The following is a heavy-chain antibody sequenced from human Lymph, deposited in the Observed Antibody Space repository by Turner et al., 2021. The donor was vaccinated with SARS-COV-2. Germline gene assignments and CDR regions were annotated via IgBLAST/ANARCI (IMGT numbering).Heavy chain of an antibody. J-gene: IGHJ3*01. CDR1: GYTLTGYY. D-gene: IGHD3-22*01. CDR3: ARGGLYYYDSSAYYGDAFDF. V-gene: IGHV1-2*02. Sequence: QVQLVQSGAEVQEPGASVKVSCKASGYTLTGYYMHWVRQAPGQGLEWMGWINPDSGGTNYAQNFQDRVTMTRDTSISTAYMELSRLRSDDTAVYYCARGGLYYYDSSAYYGDAFDFWGQGTMVTVSS. CDR2: INPDSGGT.